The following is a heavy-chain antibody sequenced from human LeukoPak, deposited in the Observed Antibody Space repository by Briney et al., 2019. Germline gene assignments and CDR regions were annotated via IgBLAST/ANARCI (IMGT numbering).Heavy chain of an antibody. CDR3: ARLYGGNFDY. CDR1: GGSISSYY. V-gene: IGHV4-59*08. J-gene: IGHJ4*02. CDR2: IYYSGTT. Sequence: SGTLSLTCTVSGGSISSYYWSWIRQPPGKGLEWIGYIYYSGTTNYNPSLKSRVTISVDTSKNQFSLKLSSVTAADTAVYYCARLYGGNFDYWGQGTLVTVSS. D-gene: IGHD1-26*01.